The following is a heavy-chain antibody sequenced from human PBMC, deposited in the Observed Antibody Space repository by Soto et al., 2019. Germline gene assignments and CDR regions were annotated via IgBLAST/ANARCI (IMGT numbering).Heavy chain of an antibody. Sequence: GPQRLSYAAAECNFISYEMNWVRQAPGKGLEWVSYISSSGSTIYYADSVKGRFTISRDNAKNSLYLQMNSLRAEDTAVYYCARVSGSDAFDIWGQGTMVTVSS. CDR2: ISSSGSTI. CDR3: ARVSGSDAFDI. J-gene: IGHJ3*02. V-gene: IGHV3-48*03. D-gene: IGHD1-26*01. CDR1: ECNFISYE.